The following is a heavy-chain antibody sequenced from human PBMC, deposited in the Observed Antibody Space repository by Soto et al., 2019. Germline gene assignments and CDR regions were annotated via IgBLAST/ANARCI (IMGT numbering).Heavy chain of an antibody. CDR2: ISWDGGST. Sequence: EVQLVESGGVVVQPGGSLRLSCAASGFTFDDYAMHWVRQAPGKGLEWVSLISWDGGSTYYADSVKGRFTISRDNSKNSLYLQMNSLRAEDTALYYCAKGVGSGSYYNRPDYWGQGTLVTVSS. CDR3: AKGVGSGSYYNRPDY. D-gene: IGHD3-10*01. CDR1: GFTFDDYA. V-gene: IGHV3-43D*04. J-gene: IGHJ4*02.